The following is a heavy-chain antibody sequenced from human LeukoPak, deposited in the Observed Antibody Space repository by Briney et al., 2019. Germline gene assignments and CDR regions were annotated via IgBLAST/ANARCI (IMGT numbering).Heavy chain of an antibody. CDR2: ISSGSSYI. Sequence: GGSLRLSCAASGFTFSSYSMNWVRQAPGKGLEWVSSISSGSSYIYYADPVKGRFTMSRDNAKNSLYLQMTSLRADDTAVYYCARSSSVNYDSSGYSALDHWGQGTLVTVSS. CDR3: ARSSSVNYDSSGYSALDH. J-gene: IGHJ4*02. D-gene: IGHD3-22*01. CDR1: GFTFSSYS. V-gene: IGHV3-21*01.